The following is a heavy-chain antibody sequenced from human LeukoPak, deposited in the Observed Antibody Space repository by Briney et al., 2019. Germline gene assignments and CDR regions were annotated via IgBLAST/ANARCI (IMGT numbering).Heavy chain of an antibody. J-gene: IGHJ6*02. CDR3: AREGLLWFGELFGYYGMDV. Sequence: GGSLRLSCAASGFTFSSYGMHWVRQAPGKGLEWVAVISYDGSNKYYADSVKGRFTISRDNSKNTLYLQMNSLRAEDTAVYYCAREGLLWFGELFGYYGMDVWGQGTTVTVSS. V-gene: IGHV3-30*03. CDR2: ISYDGSNK. D-gene: IGHD3-10*01. CDR1: GFTFSSYG.